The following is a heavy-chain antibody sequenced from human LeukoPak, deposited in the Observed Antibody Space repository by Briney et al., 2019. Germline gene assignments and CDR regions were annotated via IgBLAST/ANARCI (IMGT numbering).Heavy chain of an antibody. Sequence: PDRSLRLSCAASGFTFDDYAMHWVRQAPGKGLEWVSGISWNSGSIGYADSVKGRFTISRDNAKNSLYLQMNSLRAEDTALYYCAKDMVAVAGKGYYYYGMDVWGQGTTVTVSS. V-gene: IGHV3-9*01. CDR1: GFTFDDYA. CDR3: AKDMVAVAGKGYYYYGMDV. J-gene: IGHJ6*02. D-gene: IGHD6-19*01. CDR2: ISWNSGSI.